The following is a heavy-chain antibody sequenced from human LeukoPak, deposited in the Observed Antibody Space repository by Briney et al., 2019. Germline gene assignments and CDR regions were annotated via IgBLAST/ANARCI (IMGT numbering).Heavy chain of an antibody. J-gene: IGHJ6*02. D-gene: IGHD2-2*01. CDR2: ISSSGSTI. V-gene: IGHV3-11*01. CDR3: ARHIDCSSTSCYEYYYYGMDV. Sequence: GGSLRLSCAASGFTFSDYYMSWIRQAPGKGLGWVSYISSSGSTIYYADSVKGRFTISRDNAKNSLYMQMNSLRAEDTAVYYCARHIDCSSTSCYEYYYYGMDVWGQGTTVTVSS. CDR1: GFTFSDYY.